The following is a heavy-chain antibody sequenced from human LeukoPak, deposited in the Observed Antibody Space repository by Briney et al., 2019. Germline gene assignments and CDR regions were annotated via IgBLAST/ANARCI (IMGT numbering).Heavy chain of an antibody. Sequence: SETLSLTCTVSGGSVNSGSYYWNWIRQPPGKGLEWIGYIYYSGSTNYNPSVKSRVTISVDTSKNQFSLKLSSVTAADTAVYYCARWAPTQQLVRVGYYYYGMDVWGQGTTVTVSS. V-gene: IGHV4-61*01. D-gene: IGHD6-13*01. J-gene: IGHJ6*02. CDR3: ARWAPTQQLVRVGYYYYGMDV. CDR2: IYYSGST. CDR1: GGSVNSGSYY.